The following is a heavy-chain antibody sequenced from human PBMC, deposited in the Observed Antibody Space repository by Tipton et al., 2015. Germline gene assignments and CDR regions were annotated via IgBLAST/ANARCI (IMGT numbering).Heavy chain of an antibody. Sequence: QSGPEVKKPGASVKVSCKASGGTFSSYAISWVRQAPGQGLEWMGGIIPIFGTANYAQKFQGRVTITADESTSTAYMEMSSLRSEDTAVYYCARRKYDFWSGYLDYWGQGTLVTVSS. D-gene: IGHD3-3*01. V-gene: IGHV1-69*13. J-gene: IGHJ4*02. CDR2: IIPIFGTA. CDR1: GGTFSSYA. CDR3: ARRKYDFWSGYLDY.